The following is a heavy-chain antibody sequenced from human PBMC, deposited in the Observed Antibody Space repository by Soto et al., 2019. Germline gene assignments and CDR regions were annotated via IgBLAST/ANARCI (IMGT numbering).Heavy chain of an antibody. CDR2: INWNGGST. J-gene: IGHJ6*02. Sequence: EVQLVESGGGVVRPGGSLRLSCAASGFTFDDHGMSWVRQAPGKGLEWVSHINWNGGSTGYADSVKGRFSISRDNAKNSLYLQMKSPRAEDTALYYCARGRYGSDYYGMDVWGPGTTVTVSS. V-gene: IGHV3-20*04. CDR3: ARGRYGSDYYGMDV. D-gene: IGHD3-10*01. CDR1: GFTFDDHG.